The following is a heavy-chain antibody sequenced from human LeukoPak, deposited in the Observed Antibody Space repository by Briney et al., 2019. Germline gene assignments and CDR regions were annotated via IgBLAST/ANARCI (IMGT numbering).Heavy chain of an antibody. V-gene: IGHV4-34*01. CDR3: SRWIQLWLRSGFDL. D-gene: IGHD5-18*01. CDR2: INHSGST. J-gene: IGHJ2*01. Sequence: SETLSLTCAVYGGSFSGYYWSWIRQPPGKGLEWIGEINHSGSTNYNPSLESRVTISVDTSKNQFSLKLSSVTAADTAVYYCSRWIQLWLRSGFDLGGRGTLVTVSS. CDR1: GGSFSGYY.